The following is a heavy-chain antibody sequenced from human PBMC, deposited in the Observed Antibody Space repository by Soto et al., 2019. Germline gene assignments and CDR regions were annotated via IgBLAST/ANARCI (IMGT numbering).Heavy chain of an antibody. V-gene: IGHV1-8*01. D-gene: IGHD5-18*01. Sequence: QVQLVQSGAEVKKPGASVKVSCKASGYTFTSYDINWVRQATGQGLEWMGWMNPNSGNTGYAQKFQGRVTMTRNTSISTAYMELRSRRSEDTAVYYCARGRRGYSYGAPKNDYWGQGTLVTVSS. CDR3: ARGRRGYSYGAPKNDY. J-gene: IGHJ4*02. CDR2: MNPNSGNT. CDR1: GYTFTSYD.